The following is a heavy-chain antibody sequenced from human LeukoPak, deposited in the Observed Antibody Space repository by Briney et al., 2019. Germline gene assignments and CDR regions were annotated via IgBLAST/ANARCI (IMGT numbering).Heavy chain of an antibody. V-gene: IGHV1-2*02. J-gene: IGHJ4*02. Sequence: ASVKVSCKASGYTFTGYYMHWVRQAPGQGLEWMGWINPNSGGTNYAQKFRGRVTMTRDTSISTAYMELSRLRSDDTAVYYCARGSLRFRTGYYFDYWGQGTLVTVSS. CDR3: ARGSLRFRTGYYFDY. D-gene: IGHD5/OR15-5a*01. CDR2: INPNSGGT. CDR1: GYTFTGYY.